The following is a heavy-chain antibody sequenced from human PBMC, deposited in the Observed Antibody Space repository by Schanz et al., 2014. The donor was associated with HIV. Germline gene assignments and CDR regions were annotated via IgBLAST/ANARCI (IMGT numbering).Heavy chain of an antibody. J-gene: IGHJ4*02. CDR1: GFPFETFT. CDR2: ISSSGRYI. V-gene: IGHV3-21*01. CDR3: ARDGLATYCFDV. Sequence: EVLLVESGGGLVKPGGSLRLSCAASGFPFETFTMNWVRQAPGKGLEWIASISSSGRYIFYADSLKGRFTISRDNAKNSLALQVDSLRAEDTAVYYCARDGLATYCFDVWGQGTLVTVSS. D-gene: IGHD3-16*01.